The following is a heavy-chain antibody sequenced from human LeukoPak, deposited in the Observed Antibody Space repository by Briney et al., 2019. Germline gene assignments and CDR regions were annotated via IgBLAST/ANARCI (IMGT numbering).Heavy chain of an antibody. J-gene: IGHJ4*02. CDR1: GFTFNNVW. D-gene: IGHD3-10*01. V-gene: IGHV3-21*01. Sequence: GGSLRLSCVASGFTFNNVWMSWVRQAPGKGLEWVSSISSSSSYIYYADSVKGRLTISRDNAKNSLYLQMNSLRAEDTAVYYCARDHLWFGELFPFDYWGQGTLVTVSS. CDR3: ARDHLWFGELFPFDY. CDR2: ISSSSSYI.